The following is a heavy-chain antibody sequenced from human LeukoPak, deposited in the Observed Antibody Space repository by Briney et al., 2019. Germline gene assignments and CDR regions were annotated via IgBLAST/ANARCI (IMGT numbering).Heavy chain of an antibody. Sequence: GESLRLSYAGSGFTFSNAWMNWVRLAPGKGLEWRGRIKSKHDGETTDYAAPVKGRFTISRDDSKNTVYLQMNSLRTEDTAVYYSATGGYYFPYWGQGTLVTVSS. CDR2: IKSKHDGETT. J-gene: IGHJ4*02. D-gene: IGHD3-10*01. CDR3: ATGGYYFPY. V-gene: IGHV3-15*01. CDR1: GFTFSNAW.